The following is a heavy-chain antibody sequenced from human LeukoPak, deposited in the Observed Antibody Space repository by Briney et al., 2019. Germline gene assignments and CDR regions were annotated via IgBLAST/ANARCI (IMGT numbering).Heavy chain of an antibody. CDR2: ISYDGSNK. J-gene: IGHJ5*02. V-gene: IGHV3-30*04. Sequence: GGSLRLSCAASGFTFSSYAMHWVRQAPGKGLEWVAVISYDGSNKYYADPVKGRFTISRDNSKNTMYLQMNSLRAEDTALYYCARDRDWGAFDPWGQGPLVTVSS. D-gene: IGHD3/OR15-3a*01. CDR3: ARDRDWGAFDP. CDR1: GFTFSSYA.